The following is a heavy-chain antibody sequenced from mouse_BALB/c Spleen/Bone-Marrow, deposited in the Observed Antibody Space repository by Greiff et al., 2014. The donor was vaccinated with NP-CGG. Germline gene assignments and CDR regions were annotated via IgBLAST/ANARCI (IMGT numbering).Heavy chain of an antibody. CDR1: GYTFTNYW. Sequence: QVQLQQSGAELAKPGASVKMSCKASGYTFTNYWMHWVKQRPGQGLEWIGYINLSTGYIEYNQKFKDKATLTADKSSSTAYMQLSSLTSEDSAVYYCGRDDDDDYWGQGTTLTVSS. D-gene: IGHD2-4*01. J-gene: IGHJ2*01. CDR3: GRDDDDDY. V-gene: IGHV1-7*01. CDR2: INLSTGYI.